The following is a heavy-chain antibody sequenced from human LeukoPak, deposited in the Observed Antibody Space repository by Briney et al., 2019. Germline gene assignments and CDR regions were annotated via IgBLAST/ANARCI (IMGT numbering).Heavy chain of an antibody. CDR2: ISGRGGNT. Sequence: GGSLRLSCAASGFTFSSYAMNWVRQAPGKGLEWVSGISGRGGNTYYADSVRGRFTISRDNSKNTLYLQMNSLRAEDTAVYYCANQPSLSSITDYWGQGTLVTVSS. CDR3: ANQPSLSSITDY. V-gene: IGHV3-23*01. J-gene: IGHJ4*02. D-gene: IGHD1-14*01. CDR1: GFTFSSYA.